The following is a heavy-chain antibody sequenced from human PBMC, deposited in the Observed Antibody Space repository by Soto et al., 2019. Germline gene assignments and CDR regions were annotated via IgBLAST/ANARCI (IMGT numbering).Heavy chain of an antibody. CDR1: GYSISTGFN. CDR3: ARDWGTGFHHFDS. Sequence: SETLSLTCAVSGYSISTGFNWGWIRQPPGKGLEWIGSIYHSGSTYYNLSLKSRVTISAGTSKNQISLKLISVTAADTALYYCARDWGTGFHHFDSWGQGTLVTVSS. CDR2: IYHSGST. V-gene: IGHV4-38-2*02. J-gene: IGHJ4*02. D-gene: IGHD6-19*01.